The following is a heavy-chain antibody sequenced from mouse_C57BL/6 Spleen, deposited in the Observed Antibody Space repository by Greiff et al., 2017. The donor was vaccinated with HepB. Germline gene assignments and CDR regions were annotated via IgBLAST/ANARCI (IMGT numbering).Heavy chain of an antibody. CDR2: FYPGSGSI. CDR1: GYTFTEYT. D-gene: IGHD1-1*01. Sequence: QVQLQQSGAELVKPGASVKLSCKASGYTFTEYTIHWVKQRSGQGLEWIGWFYPGSGSIKYNEKFQDKATLTADKSSSTVYMELSRLTSEDSAVYCGARHEDPPLRGNWYVDVWGTGTTVTVSS. CDR3: ARHEDPPLRGNWYVDV. V-gene: IGHV1-62-2*01. J-gene: IGHJ1*03.